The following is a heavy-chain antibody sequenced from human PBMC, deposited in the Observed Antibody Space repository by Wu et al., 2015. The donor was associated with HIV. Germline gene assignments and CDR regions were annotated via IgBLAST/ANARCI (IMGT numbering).Heavy chain of an antibody. D-gene: IGHD4-17*01. V-gene: IGHV4-59*01. Sequence: QVQLQESGPGLVKPSETLSLTCTVSGGSISSYYWSWIRQPPGKGLEWIGYIYYSGSTNYNPSLKSRVTISVDTSKNQFSLKLSSVTAADTAVYYCAREGVYYGDSLGWFDPWGQGTLVTVSS. CDR1: GGSISSYY. CDR2: IYYSGST. CDR3: AREGVYYGDSLGWFDP. J-gene: IGHJ5*02.